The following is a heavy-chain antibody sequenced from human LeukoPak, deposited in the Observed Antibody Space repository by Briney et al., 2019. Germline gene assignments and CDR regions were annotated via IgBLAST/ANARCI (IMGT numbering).Heavy chain of an antibody. D-gene: IGHD2-15*01. V-gene: IGHV4-30-4*01. CDR2: IYDSGST. Sequence: SEALSLTCTVSGASIRSGDYYWSWIRQPPGKGLEWIGYIYDSGSTYYNPSLKSRITISVDTSENRFSLKLSSVTATDTAVYYCARDCSGGSCYGAFDIWGQGTMVTVSS. CDR1: GASIRSGDYY. J-gene: IGHJ3*02. CDR3: ARDCSGGSCYGAFDI.